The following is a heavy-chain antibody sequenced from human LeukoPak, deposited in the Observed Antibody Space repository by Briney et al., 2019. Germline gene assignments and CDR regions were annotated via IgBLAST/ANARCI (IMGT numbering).Heavy chain of an antibody. V-gene: IGHV3-7*01. CDR3: AITSYGSGSYQDS. D-gene: IGHD3-10*01. J-gene: IGHJ4*02. CDR1: GFTFSSYW. Sequence: PGGSLRLSCAASGFTFSSYWMSWVRQAPGKGLEWVANIKQDGSEKYYVDSVKGRFTISRDNAKNSLYLQMNSLRAEDTAVYYCAITSYGSGSYQDSWGQGTLVTVSS. CDR2: IKQDGSEK.